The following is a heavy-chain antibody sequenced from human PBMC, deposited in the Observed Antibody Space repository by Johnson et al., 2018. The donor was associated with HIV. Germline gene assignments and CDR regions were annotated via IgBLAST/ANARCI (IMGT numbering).Heavy chain of an antibody. D-gene: IGHD3-9*01. CDR1: GFTFSDYY. Sequence: QMQLVESGGGLVKPGGSLRPSCAASGFTFSDYYMSWIRQAPGKGLEWVLYISSSGSTIYHPATVKGRFPIPRDNAKNSLYLQMNSLIAEDTDVYYCARWGPYDILTGYDAFDIWGQGTMVTVSS. V-gene: IGHV3-11*04. CDR2: ISSSGSTI. J-gene: IGHJ3*02. CDR3: ARWGPYDILTGYDAFDI.